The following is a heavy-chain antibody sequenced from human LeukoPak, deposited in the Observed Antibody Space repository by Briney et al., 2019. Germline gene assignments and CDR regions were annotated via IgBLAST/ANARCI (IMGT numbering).Heavy chain of an antibody. CDR3: ARDETYSSDWQSNHYYYYMDV. CDR2: ISSSGST. CDR1: GDSISYFY. D-gene: IGHD6-19*01. V-gene: IGHV4-4*07. Sequence: SETLTLTCSVSGDSISYFYWSWIRQAAGKGLEWIGRISSSGSTNYNASLKSRVTMSVDTSKNQLSLKVISVTAADTAMYYCARDETYSSDWQSNHYYYYMDVWGIGTTVTVSS. J-gene: IGHJ6*03.